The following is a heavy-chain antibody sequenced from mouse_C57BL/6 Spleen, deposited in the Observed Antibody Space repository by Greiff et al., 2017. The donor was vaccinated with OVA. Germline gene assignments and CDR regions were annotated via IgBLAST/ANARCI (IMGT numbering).Heavy chain of an antibody. Sequence: DVKLQESGPGLAKPSQTLSLTCSVTGYSITSDYWNWIRKFPGNKLEYMGYISYSGSTYYNPSLKSRISITRDTSKNQYYLQLNSVTTEDTATYYCARSHDYDPWYFDVWGTGTTVTVSS. J-gene: IGHJ1*03. V-gene: IGHV3-8*01. CDR1: GYSITSDY. D-gene: IGHD2-4*01. CDR2: ISYSGST. CDR3: ARSHDYDPWYFDV.